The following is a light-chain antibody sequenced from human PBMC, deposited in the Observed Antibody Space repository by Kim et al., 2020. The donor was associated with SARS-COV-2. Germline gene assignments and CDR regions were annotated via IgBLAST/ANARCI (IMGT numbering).Light chain of an antibody. V-gene: IGLV4-69*01. Sequence: SVKLTCPLRSGHSTYAIAWHQQLPEKGPRYLMNVDSDGSHTRGDGIPDRFSGSSSGAERHLTISSLQPEDEADYYCLTWGPGIRVFGGGTQLTVL. CDR1: SGHSTYA. CDR2: VDSDGSH. CDR3: LTWGPGIRV. J-gene: IGLJ2*01.